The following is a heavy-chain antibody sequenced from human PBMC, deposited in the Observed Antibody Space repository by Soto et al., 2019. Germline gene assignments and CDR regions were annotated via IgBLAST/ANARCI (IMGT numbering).Heavy chain of an antibody. Sequence: EVQLVESGGGLVKPGGSLRLSCAASGFTFSSYSMNWVRQAPGKGLEWVSSISSSSSYIYYADSVKGRFTISRDNAKNSLYLKVNSLRAEDTAVYYCAREGIAAALDYWGQGPLVTVSS. V-gene: IGHV3-21*01. CDR3: AREGIAAALDY. CDR2: ISSSSSYI. CDR1: GFTFSSYS. J-gene: IGHJ4*02. D-gene: IGHD6-13*01.